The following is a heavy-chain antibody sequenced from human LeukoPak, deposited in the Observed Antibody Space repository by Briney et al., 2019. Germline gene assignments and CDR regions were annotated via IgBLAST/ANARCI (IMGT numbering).Heavy chain of an antibody. D-gene: IGHD1-26*01. CDR3: AKDVVGAMNYFDY. CDR1: GFAFSNYE. J-gene: IGHJ4*02. V-gene: IGHV3-48*03. Sequence: TGGSLRLSCAASGFAFSNYEMNWVRQAPGKGLEWVPYISPSGGTITYADSVEGRFTISRDNAKNSLYLQMNSLRADDTAVYYCAKDVVGAMNYFDYWGQGTLVTVSS. CDR2: ISPSGGTI.